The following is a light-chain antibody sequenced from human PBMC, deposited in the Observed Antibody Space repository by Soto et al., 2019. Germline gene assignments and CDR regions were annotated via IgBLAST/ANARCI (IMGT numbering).Light chain of an antibody. V-gene: IGKV1-5*01. Sequence: DIQMTQSPSTLSASVGERVTITCRASQTISNRLAWYQQKPGKAPKVLIYDASNLESGVPSRFSGSGSGTEFILTISSLQPDDFALYYCQQRNSWPPITFGQGTRLEMK. J-gene: IGKJ5*01. CDR2: DAS. CDR1: QTISNR. CDR3: QQRNSWPPIT.